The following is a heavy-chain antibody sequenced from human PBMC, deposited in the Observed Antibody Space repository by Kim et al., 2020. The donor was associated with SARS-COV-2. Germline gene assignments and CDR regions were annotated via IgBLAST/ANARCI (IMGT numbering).Heavy chain of an antibody. CDR1: GFLLSENDAGVG. J-gene: IGHJ4*02. CDR2: IYWTDTK. V-gene: IGHV2-5*01. CDR3: AHRRSMTAPFGY. Sequence: SGPTLVNPTQTLTLTCTFFGFLLSENDAGVGVGWVRQSPGKAPQWLASIYWTDTKHYNPSLRSRLTITKGPSGNQVVLEMTNMDPAETGTYYCAHRRSMTAPFGYWGPGTQVTVSS. D-gene: IGHD6-6*01.